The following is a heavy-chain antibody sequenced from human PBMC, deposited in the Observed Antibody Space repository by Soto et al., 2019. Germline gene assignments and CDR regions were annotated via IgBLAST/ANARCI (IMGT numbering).Heavy chain of an antibody. Sequence: QVQLVQSGAEVKKPGASVKVSCKASGYPFTSDGITWVRQAPGQGLEWMGWISAYNGNTSYAQKLQVRVTMTTATSTGTDDIELRSLRSGATAVYYCARDSHHTREWGQGALGTVSS. V-gene: IGHV1-18*01. J-gene: IGHJ4*02. CDR3: ARDSHHTRE. CDR2: ISAYNGNT. CDR1: GYPFTSDG.